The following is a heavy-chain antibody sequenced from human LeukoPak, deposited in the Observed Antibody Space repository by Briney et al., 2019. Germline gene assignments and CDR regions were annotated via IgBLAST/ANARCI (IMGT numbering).Heavy chain of an antibody. V-gene: IGHV4-61*01. J-gene: IGHJ4*02. CDR3: ARVVRGAQRKYYFDY. CDR2: IYYSGST. D-gene: IGHD3-10*01. CDR1: GGSISSSSYY. Sequence: PSETLSLTCTVSGGSISSSSYYWSWIRQPPGKGLEWIGYIYYSGSTNYNPSLKSRVTISVDTSKNQFSLKLSSVTAADTAVYYCARVVRGAQRKYYFDYWGQGTLVTVSS.